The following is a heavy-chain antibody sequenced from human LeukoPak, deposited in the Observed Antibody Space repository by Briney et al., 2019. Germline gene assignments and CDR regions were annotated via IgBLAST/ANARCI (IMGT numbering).Heavy chain of an antibody. CDR1: GGTFSSYA. D-gene: IGHD6-13*01. J-gene: IGHJ6*02. V-gene: IGHV1-18*01. CDR2: ISAYNGNT. CDR3: ARAKQQLDGYYYYYGMDV. Sequence: ASVKVSCKASGGTFSSYAISWVRQAPGQGLEWMGWISAYNGNTNYAQKLQGRVTMTTDTSTSTAYMELRSLRSDDTAVYYCARAKQQLDGYYYYYGMDVWGQGTTVTVSS.